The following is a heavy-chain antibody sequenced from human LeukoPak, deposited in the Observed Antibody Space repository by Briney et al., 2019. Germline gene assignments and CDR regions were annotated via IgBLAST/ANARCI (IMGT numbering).Heavy chain of an antibody. CDR2: IYVTGT. Sequence: SETLSLTCTVSGGSIGTYYWSWIRQSPGKGLEWIGYIYVTGTRYNPYLQSRVTISVDRSRNQFFPKMSSVTAADTAVYYCARHIGGGIEDMDVWGKGTKVIVSS. V-gene: IGHV4-59*08. CDR1: GGSIGTYY. D-gene: IGHD3-16*02. J-gene: IGHJ6*03. CDR3: ARHIGGGIEDMDV.